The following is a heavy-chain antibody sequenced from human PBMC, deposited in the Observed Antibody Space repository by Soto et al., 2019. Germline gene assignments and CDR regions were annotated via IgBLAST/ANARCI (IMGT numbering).Heavy chain of an antibody. J-gene: IGHJ6*02. CDR3: ARSQGSSTSLEIYYYYYGMDV. D-gene: IGHD2-2*01. CDR1: GGTFGSYA. V-gene: IGHV1-69*01. Sequence: QAQLVQSGAEVKKPGSSVKVSCKASGGTFGSYAISWVRQAPGQGLEWMGGIIPIPGTANYAQKFQGRVTIAADESTSTAYMELSSLRSEDTAVYYCARSQGSSTSLEIYYYYYGMDVWGQGTTVTVSS. CDR2: IIPIPGTA.